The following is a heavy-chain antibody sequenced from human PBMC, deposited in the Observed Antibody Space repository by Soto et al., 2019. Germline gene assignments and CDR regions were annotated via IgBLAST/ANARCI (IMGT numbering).Heavy chain of an antibody. CDR1: GGTFSSYT. Sequence: QVQLVQSGAEVKKPGSSVKVSCKASGGTFSSYTISWVRQAPGQGLEWMGRLIPILGIANYAQKFQGRVTITADKSTSTAYMELSSLRSEDTAVYYCASYCSSTSCRNWFDPWGQGTLVTVSS. CDR3: ASYCSSTSCRNWFDP. CDR2: LIPILGIA. V-gene: IGHV1-69*02. J-gene: IGHJ5*02. D-gene: IGHD2-2*01.